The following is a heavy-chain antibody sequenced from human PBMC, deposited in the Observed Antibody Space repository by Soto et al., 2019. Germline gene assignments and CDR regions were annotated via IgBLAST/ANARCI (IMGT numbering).Heavy chain of an antibody. Sequence: SETLSLTCTVSGGSISSYYWSWIRQPPGKGLEWIGYIYYSGSTNYNPSLKSRVTISVDTSKNQFSLKLSSVTAADTAVYYCPRGAYYDSSGYQTLDYYYYYGMDVWGQGTTVTVS. CDR3: PRGAYYDSSGYQTLDYYYYYGMDV. J-gene: IGHJ6*02. CDR1: GGSISSYY. V-gene: IGHV4-59*01. CDR2: IYYSGST. D-gene: IGHD3-22*01.